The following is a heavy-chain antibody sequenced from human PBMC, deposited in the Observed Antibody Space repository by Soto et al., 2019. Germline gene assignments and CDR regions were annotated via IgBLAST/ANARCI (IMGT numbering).Heavy chain of an antibody. V-gene: IGHV4-61*01. CDR2: ISHTGGT. Sequence: QVQLVESGPGLVRPSDTLSLTCDVSGDSIGSGRHYWSWLRQSPEKGLEWIVSISHTGGTIQSPSVGSRLHMSVDTPKNQFSLTLRSVSPSDTALYYCARNWMASLFYYFDKWGRGIRVTVSS. J-gene: IGHJ4*02. D-gene: IGHD1-1*01. CDR1: GDSIGSGRHY. CDR3: ARNWMASLFYYFDK.